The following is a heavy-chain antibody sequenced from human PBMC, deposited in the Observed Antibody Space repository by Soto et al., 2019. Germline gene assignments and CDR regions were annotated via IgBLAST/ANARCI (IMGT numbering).Heavy chain of an antibody. J-gene: IGHJ6*02. CDR3: ARVGHITNYGMAV. Sequence: QVQLVQSGAEVKKPGSSVKVSCEASGGTFSSYPINWVRQAPGQGLEWMGGIIPFFGTSNYAQKFQGRVTITADDSTRTAYLELRSLRSEDTAVYYCARVGHITNYGMAVWRQGTTVTVSS. CDR1: GGTFSSYP. CDR2: IIPFFGTS. D-gene: IGHD1-26*01. V-gene: IGHV1-69*01.